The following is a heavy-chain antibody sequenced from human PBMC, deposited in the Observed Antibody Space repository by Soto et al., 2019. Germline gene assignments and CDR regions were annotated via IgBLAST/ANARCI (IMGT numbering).Heavy chain of an antibody. Sequence: QITLKESGPALVKPTQTLTLTCTFSGFSLTTSGVGVRWIRQPPGKALEWLALIYWNDDERYSPSLRSRLTITKDTSKSQVVLTMTNMDAVDTATYYGAPSRRSSGAAFDFWGQGTMVTVSS. D-gene: IGHD6-6*01. V-gene: IGHV2-5*01. CDR1: GFSLTTSGVG. CDR3: APSRRSSGAAFDF. J-gene: IGHJ3*01. CDR2: IYWNDDE.